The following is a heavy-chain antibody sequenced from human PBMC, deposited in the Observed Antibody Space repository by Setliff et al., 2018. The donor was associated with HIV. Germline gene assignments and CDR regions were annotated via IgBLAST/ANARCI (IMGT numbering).Heavy chain of an antibody. D-gene: IGHD3-10*01. Sequence: SETLSLTCTVSGGSISSSSYYWGWVHQPPGKGLEWLGSIYHSGSTYYNPSLESRVTISIDTSNNQFSLKLSSVTAADTAVYYCARDYYDDTYYSPGIYYLYYMDVWGKGTTVTVSS. J-gene: IGHJ6*03. CDR3: ARDYYDDTYYSPGIYYLYYMDV. CDR1: GGSISSSSYY. CDR2: IYHSGST. V-gene: IGHV4-39*07.